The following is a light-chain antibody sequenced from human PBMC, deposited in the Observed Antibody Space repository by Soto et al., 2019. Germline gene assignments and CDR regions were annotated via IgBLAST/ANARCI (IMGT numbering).Light chain of an antibody. CDR1: QDIRND. V-gene: IGKV1-6*01. Sequence: AIQMTQSPSSLSASVGDRVTISWRASQDIRNDLGWYQQKPGKAPKLLIYAASSLQSGVPSRFSGSGSGTDFALTISSLQPEDFATYYCLQHYNFPFTFGQGTKLQIK. J-gene: IGKJ2*01. CDR3: LQHYNFPFT. CDR2: AAS.